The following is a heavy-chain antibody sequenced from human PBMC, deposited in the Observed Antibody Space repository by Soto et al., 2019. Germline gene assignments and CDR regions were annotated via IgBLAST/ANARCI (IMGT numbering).Heavy chain of an antibody. D-gene: IGHD4-17*01. CDR3: ARDHRWGYEYGDYGDS. CDR2: MHRNGNST. CDR1: GFSLDEYG. Sequence: EVQLVESGGGVVRPGGSLRLACVVSGFSLDEYGMSWVRQAPGKGPEWVSGMHRNGNSTCYADSVKGRFTISRDDAKNSLYLQMNSLRAEDTAFYYCARDHRWGYEYGDYGDSWGHGTLVTVSS. J-gene: IGHJ5*01. V-gene: IGHV3-20*04.